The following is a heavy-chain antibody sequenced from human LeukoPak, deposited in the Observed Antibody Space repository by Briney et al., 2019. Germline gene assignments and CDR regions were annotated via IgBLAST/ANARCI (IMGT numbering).Heavy chain of an antibody. V-gene: IGHV1-69*13. CDR2: IIPIFGTA. CDR1: GGTFSSYA. CDR3: ARVKRGYCSSTSCSSWFDP. D-gene: IGHD2-2*01. Sequence: SVQVSCKASGGTFSSYAISWVRQAPGQGLEWMGGIIPIFGTANYAQKFQGRVTITADESTSTAYMELSSLRSEDTAVYYCARVKRGYCSSTSCSSWFDPWGQGTLVTVSS. J-gene: IGHJ5*02.